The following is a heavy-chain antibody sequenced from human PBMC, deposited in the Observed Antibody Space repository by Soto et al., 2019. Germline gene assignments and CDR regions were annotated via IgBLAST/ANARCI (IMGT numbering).Heavy chain of an antibody. Sequence: SVKVSCKASGGTFSSYAISWVRQAPGQGLEWMGGIIPIFGTANYAQKFQGRVTITADKSTSTAYMELSSLRSEDTAVYYCASGGLPPYDSSGYSVNWGQGTLVTVSS. J-gene: IGHJ4*02. CDR1: GGTFSSYA. CDR3: ASGGLPPYDSSGYSVN. D-gene: IGHD3-22*01. CDR2: IIPIFGTA. V-gene: IGHV1-69*06.